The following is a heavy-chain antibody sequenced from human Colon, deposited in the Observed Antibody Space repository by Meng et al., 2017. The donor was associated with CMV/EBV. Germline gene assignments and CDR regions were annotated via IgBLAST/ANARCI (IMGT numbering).Heavy chain of an antibody. CDR1: GDSIRRDDYY. CDR3: VRDTKWLNWFAP. D-gene: IGHD5-12*01. V-gene: IGHV4-39*06. Sequence: SETLSLTCTVSGDSIRRDDYYWGWVRQSPGKGLEWIGGVYYTGYTTFNPSLQSRFYISLDTSKNQFHLKVKSVPAADTAVYYCVRDTKWLNWFAPWGQGTLVTVSS. CDR2: VYYTGYT. J-gene: IGHJ5*02.